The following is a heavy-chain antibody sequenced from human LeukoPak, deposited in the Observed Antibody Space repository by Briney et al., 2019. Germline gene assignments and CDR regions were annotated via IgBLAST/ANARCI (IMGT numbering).Heavy chain of an antibody. Sequence: GGSLRLSCAASGFTFSSYAMHWVRQAPGKGLEWVAVISYDGSNKYYADSVKGRFTISRDNSKNTLYLQMNSLRAEDTAVCYCARDLLPYYYYYMDVWGKGTTVTVSS. CDR2: ISYDGSNK. V-gene: IGHV3-30-3*01. J-gene: IGHJ6*03. CDR1: GFTFSSYA. CDR3: ARDLLPYYYYYMDV. D-gene: IGHD3-3*01.